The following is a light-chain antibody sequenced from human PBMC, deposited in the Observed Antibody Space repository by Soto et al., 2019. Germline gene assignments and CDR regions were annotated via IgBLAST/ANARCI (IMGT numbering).Light chain of an antibody. CDR3: QQYGDSPL. CDR2: DAA. J-gene: IGKJ3*01. Sequence: EIVLTQSPATLSSFPGDRATLSCRASQSVSSHLAWYQHKPGQAPRLLFYDAATRATGIPARFSGSGSGTEFTLTISSLQSEEFAVYYCQQYGDSPLFGPGTKVDIK. V-gene: IGKV3-15*01. CDR1: QSVSSH.